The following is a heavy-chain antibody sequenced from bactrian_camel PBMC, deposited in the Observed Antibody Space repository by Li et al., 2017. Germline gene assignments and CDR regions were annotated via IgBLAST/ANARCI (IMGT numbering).Heavy chain of an antibody. D-gene: IGHD7*01. V-gene: IGHV3S53*01. CDR2: IYGGADSA. J-gene: IGHJ4*01. Sequence: QVQLVESGGGSVQAGGSLRLSCTEFRTQYSGTDGSTNCMAWFRQAPGNEREAVAHIYGGADSAIYANSVKGRFTISRHGNTIDLQMNSLSTEDTAVYYCAADGGKYGGPYCDSSYEFAYWGQGTQVTVS. CDR3: AADGGKYGGPYCDSSYEFAY. CDR1: RTQYSGTDGSTNC.